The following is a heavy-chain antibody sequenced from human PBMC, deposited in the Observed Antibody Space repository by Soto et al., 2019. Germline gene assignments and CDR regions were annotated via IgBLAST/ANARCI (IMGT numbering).Heavy chain of an antibody. V-gene: IGHV1-69*13. J-gene: IGHJ6*02. CDR1: GGTFSSYA. CDR2: IIPIFGTT. D-gene: IGHD6-6*01. Sequence: SVKVSCKASGGTFSSYAISWVRQAPGQGLEWMGGIIPIFGTTNYAQRFQGRVTITADESTSTAYMELSSLRSEDTAVYYCASFSGGGIAARPYYYYGMDVWGQGTTVTVSS. CDR3: ASFSGGGIAARPYYYYGMDV.